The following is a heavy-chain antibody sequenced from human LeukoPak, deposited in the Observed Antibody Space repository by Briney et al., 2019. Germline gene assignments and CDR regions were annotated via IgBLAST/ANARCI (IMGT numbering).Heavy chain of an antibody. CDR3: ARGPVWSGNYYMDV. J-gene: IGHJ6*03. CDR1: GFTFSSYS. D-gene: IGHD3-3*01. V-gene: IGHV3-21*01. CDR2: ISSSSYI. Sequence: GGSLRLSCAAPGFTFSSYSMNWVRQAPGKGLEWVSSISSSSYIYYADSVKGRFTISRDNAKNSLYLQMNSLRAEDTAVYYCARGPVWSGNYYMDVWGKGTTVTVSS.